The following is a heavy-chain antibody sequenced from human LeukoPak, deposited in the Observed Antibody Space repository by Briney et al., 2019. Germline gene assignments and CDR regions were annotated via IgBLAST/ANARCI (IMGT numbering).Heavy chain of an antibody. D-gene: IGHD6-19*01. V-gene: IGHV4-30-2*01. CDR3: ARGLGYSSGWYSRHPFDI. CDR1: GGSISSGGYY. CDR2: INHSGST. Sequence: PSQTLSLTCTVSGGSISSGGYYWSWIRQPPGKGLEWIGEINHSGSTNYNPSLKSRVTISVDTSKNQFSLKLSSVTAADTAVYYCARGLGYSSGWYSRHPFDIWGQGTMVTVSS. J-gene: IGHJ3*02.